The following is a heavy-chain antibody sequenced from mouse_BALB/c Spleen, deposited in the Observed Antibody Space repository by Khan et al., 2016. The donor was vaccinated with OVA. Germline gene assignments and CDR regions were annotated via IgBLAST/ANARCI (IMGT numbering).Heavy chain of an antibody. CDR2: IDPANGNV. Sequence: VQLQESGAEFVKPGASVKLSCTASGFNIKDTYMHWINQRPQQGLVWIGRIDPANGNVKYDPTFQDKATIAADASSNTAYLHLSSLTSEDTAVYYCTRGADNGLFAYWGQGTLVTVSA. J-gene: IGHJ3*01. CDR1: GFNIKDTY. CDR3: TRGADNGLFAY. V-gene: IGHV14-3*02.